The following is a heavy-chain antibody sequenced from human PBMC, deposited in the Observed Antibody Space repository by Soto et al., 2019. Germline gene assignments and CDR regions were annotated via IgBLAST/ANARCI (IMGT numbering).Heavy chain of an antibody. CDR2: ISGSGGGT. V-gene: IGHV3-23*01. CDR3: ATGWCDS. J-gene: IGHJ5*01. Sequence: EVQLLDSGGDLEQPGGSLRLSCAASGFSFSSHVMSWVRQAPGTGLAWVSSISGSGGGTYYADSVKGRFIISRDNSKNTLDLQMNSLRVEDTAVYYCATGWCDSWGQGTLVTVSS. CDR1: GFSFSSHV.